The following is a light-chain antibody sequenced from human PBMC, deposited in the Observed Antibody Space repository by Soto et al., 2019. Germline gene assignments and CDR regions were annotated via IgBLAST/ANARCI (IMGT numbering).Light chain of an antibody. CDR3: QQYNNWPLT. J-gene: IGKJ4*01. CDR2: GVS. Sequence: EIVMTQSPATMSVSPGERATLSCRASQSVSGNLAWYQEKPGQAPRLLIYGVSTRATGIPARFSGSGSGTEFTLTISSLQSEDFAVYYCQQYNNWPLTFGGGTKVEIK. V-gene: IGKV3D-15*01. CDR1: QSVSGN.